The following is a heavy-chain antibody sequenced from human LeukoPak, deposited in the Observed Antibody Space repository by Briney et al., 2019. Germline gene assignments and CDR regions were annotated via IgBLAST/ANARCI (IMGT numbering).Heavy chain of an antibody. Sequence: GGSLRLSCAASGFTFSSYRMSWVRQAPGKGLEWVANIKQDGSEKYYVESVKSRFTISRDNAKNSLYLQMNSLRAVDTAVYYCASGVGTTFAFDSWGQGTMVTVSS. CDR1: GFTFSSYR. V-gene: IGHV3-7*05. D-gene: IGHD1-7*01. J-gene: IGHJ3*02. CDR2: IKQDGSEK. CDR3: ASGVGTTFAFDS.